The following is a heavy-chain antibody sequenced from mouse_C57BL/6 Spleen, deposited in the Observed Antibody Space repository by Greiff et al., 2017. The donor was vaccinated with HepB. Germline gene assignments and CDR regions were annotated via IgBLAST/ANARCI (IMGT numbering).Heavy chain of an antibody. J-gene: IGHJ1*03. D-gene: IGHD1-1*01. CDR1: GYTFTSYT. V-gene: IGHV1-4*01. CDR2: INPSSGYT. CDR3: ARSNSSYVDWYFDV. Sequence: VQLVESGAELARPGASVKMSCKASGYTFTSYTMHWVKQRPGQGLEWIGYINPSSGYTKYNQKFKDKATLTADKSSSTAYMQLSSLTSEDSAVYYCARSNSSYVDWYFDVWGTGTTVTVSS.